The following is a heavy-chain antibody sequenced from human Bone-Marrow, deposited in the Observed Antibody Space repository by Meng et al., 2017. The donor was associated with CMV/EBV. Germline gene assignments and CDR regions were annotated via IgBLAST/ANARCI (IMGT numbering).Heavy chain of an antibody. CDR2: ISSSSSYI. J-gene: IGHJ6*02. V-gene: IGHV3-21*01. Sequence: GESLKISCAASGFTFSSYSMNWVRQAPGKGLEWVSSISSSSSYIYYADSVKGRFTISRDNAKNSLYLQMNSLRAEDTAVYYYARDWYSSSWYDHGGMDVWGQGTTVTVSS. D-gene: IGHD6-13*01. CDR1: GFTFSSYS. CDR3: ARDWYSSSWYDHGGMDV.